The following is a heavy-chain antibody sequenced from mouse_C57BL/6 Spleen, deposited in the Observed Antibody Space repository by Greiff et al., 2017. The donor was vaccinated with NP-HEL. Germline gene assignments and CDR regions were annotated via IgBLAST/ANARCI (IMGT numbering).Heavy chain of an antibody. CDR3: ASCYGSSYDWYFDV. J-gene: IGHJ1*03. D-gene: IGHD1-1*01. V-gene: IGHV5-4*01. CDR2: ISDGGSYT. Sequence: EVQGVESGGGLVKPGGSLKLSCAASGFTFSSYAMSWVRQTPEKRLEWVATISDGGSYTYYPDNVKGRFTISRDNAKNNLYLQMSHLKSEDTAMYYCASCYGSSYDWYFDVWGTGTTVTVSS. CDR1: GFTFSSYA.